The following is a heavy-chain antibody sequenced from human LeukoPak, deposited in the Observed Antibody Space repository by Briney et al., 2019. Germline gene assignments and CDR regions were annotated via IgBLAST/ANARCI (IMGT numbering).Heavy chain of an antibody. CDR2: IYTSGST. CDR3: ARDYYDPHFYYYYYMDV. V-gene: IGHV4-61*02. J-gene: IGHJ6*03. D-gene: IGHD3-22*01. Sequence: PSETLSLTCTVSGGSLSSGSYYWSWIRQPAGKGLEWIGRIYTSGSTNYNPSLKSRVTISVDTSKNQFSLKLSSVTAADTAVYYCARDYYDPHFYYYYYMDVWGKGTTVTVSS. CDR1: GGSLSSGSYY.